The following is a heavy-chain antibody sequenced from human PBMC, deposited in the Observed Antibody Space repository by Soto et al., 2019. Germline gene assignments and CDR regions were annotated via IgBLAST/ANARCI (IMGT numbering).Heavy chain of an antibody. Sequence: GASVKVSCKASGYTFTSYDINWVRQATGQGLEWMGWMNPNSGNTGYAQKFQSRVTMTRNTSMSTAYMELSSLRSEDTAVYYCARGGLQWLAPSRFDPWGQGTLVTVSS. D-gene: IGHD6-19*01. J-gene: IGHJ5*02. CDR2: MNPNSGNT. V-gene: IGHV1-8*01. CDR3: ARGGLQWLAPSRFDP. CDR1: GYTFTSYD.